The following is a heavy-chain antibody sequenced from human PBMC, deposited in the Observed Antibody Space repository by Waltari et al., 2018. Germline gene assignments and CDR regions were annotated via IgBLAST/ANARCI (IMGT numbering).Heavy chain of an antibody. Sequence: LLVSGLHLLQPVRSQWLFCADSELPFPSYDMGWVRQDPGKGLGWVSYLSSSGSTIYYADAVKGRFTISIDNAKNSLYLKMNSQRAEYTAVDYGAREGSLDGLDIWGQGTMVTVSS. D-gene: IGHD3-10*01. CDR3: AREGSLDGLDI. J-gene: IGHJ3*02. V-gene: IGHV3-48*03. CDR2: LSSSGSTI. CDR1: ELPFPSYD.